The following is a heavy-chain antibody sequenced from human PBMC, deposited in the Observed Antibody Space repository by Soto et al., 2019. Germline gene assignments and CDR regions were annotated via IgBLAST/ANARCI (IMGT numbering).Heavy chain of an antibody. D-gene: IGHD2-2*02. CDR1: GGSISSSNW. J-gene: IGHJ4*02. CDR2: IYHSGST. CDR3: ARVGAYCSSTSCYTKTADY. Sequence: QVQLQESGPGLVKPSGTLSLTCAVSGGSISSSNWWSWVRQPPGKGLEWIGEIYHSGSTNYNPSLRIRVTISVDKSKNQCSLKLSSVTAADTAVYYCARVGAYCSSTSCYTKTADYWGQGTLVTVSS. V-gene: IGHV4-4*02.